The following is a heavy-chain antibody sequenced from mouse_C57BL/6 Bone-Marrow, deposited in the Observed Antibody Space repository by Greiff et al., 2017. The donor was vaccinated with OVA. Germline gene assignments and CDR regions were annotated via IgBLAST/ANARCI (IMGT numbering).Heavy chain of an antibody. D-gene: IGHD1-1*01. CDR2: ISNLAYSI. CDR3: ARRSYGGYAMDY. V-gene: IGHV5-15*04. Sequence: EVKLMESGGGLVQPGGSLKLSCAASGFTFSDYGMAWVRQAPRKGPEWVAFISNLAYSIYYADTVTGRFTISRENAKNTLYLEMSSLRSEDTAMYYCARRSYGGYAMDYWGQGTSVTVSS. J-gene: IGHJ4*01. CDR1: GFTFSDYG.